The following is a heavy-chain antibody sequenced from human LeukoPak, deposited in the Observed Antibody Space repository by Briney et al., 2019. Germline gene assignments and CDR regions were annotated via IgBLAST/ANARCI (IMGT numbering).Heavy chain of an antibody. D-gene: IGHD7-27*01. J-gene: IGHJ4*02. V-gene: IGHV3-48*01. CDR2: INSNSKGT. CDR1: GFTFSNYT. CDR3: VRTKNWGIDY. Sequence: PGGSLRLSCAASGFTFSNYTMNWVRQAPGKGPEWISYINSNSKGTYYADSVKGRFTISRDNAKNSLYLQMNSLRAEDSAVYFCVRTKNWGIDYWGQGNLVTVSS.